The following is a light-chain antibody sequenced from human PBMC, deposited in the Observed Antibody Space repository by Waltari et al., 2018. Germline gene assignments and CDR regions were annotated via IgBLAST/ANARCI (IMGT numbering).Light chain of an antibody. J-gene: IGKJ3*01. CDR1: QGISSA. CDR2: DAA. V-gene: IGKV1-13*02. CDR3: QQFRA. Sequence: AIQLTQSPSSLSASVGDRVTITCRASQGISSALAWYQQKPGKAPKLLIYDAASLERGVPSRFSGSGSGTDFTLTISSLQPEDFATYYCQQFRAFGPGTKVDIK.